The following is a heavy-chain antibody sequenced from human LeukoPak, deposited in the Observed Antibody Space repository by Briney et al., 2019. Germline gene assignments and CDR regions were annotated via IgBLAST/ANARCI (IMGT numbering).Heavy chain of an antibody. CDR2: ISGSGGST. CDR3: AKAPVPGIAAAGTNY. V-gene: IGHV3-23*01. Sequence: GGSLRLSCAASEFTFSSYAMSWVRQAPGKGLEWVSAISGSGGSTYYADSVKGRFTISRDNSKNTLYLQMNSLRAEDTAVYYCAKAPVPGIAAAGTNYWGQGTLVTVSS. J-gene: IGHJ4*02. CDR1: EFTFSSYA. D-gene: IGHD6-13*01.